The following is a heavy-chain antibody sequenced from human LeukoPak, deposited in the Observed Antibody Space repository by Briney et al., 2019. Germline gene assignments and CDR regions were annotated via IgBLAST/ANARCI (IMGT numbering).Heavy chain of an antibody. Sequence: PGGSLRLSCAAPGFTFSSYEMNWVRQAPGKGLEWVSYISSSGSRIYFADSVKGRFTISRDNAKNSLYLQMNSLRAEDTAVYYCARDSNVDGAFDIWGQGTMVTVSS. CDR1: GFTFSSYE. CDR2: ISSSGSRI. J-gene: IGHJ3*02. CDR3: ARDSNVDGAFDI. V-gene: IGHV3-48*03. D-gene: IGHD5-24*01.